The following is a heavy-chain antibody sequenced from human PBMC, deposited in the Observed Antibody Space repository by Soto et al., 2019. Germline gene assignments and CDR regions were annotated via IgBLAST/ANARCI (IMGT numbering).Heavy chain of an antibody. CDR2: IWYDGSNK. V-gene: IGHV3-33*01. CDR3: ARAQGSGWYYFDY. D-gene: IGHD6-19*01. J-gene: IGHJ4*02. CDR1: GFTFSSYG. Sequence: QVQLVESGGGVVQPGRSLRLSCAASGFTFSSYGMHWVRQAPGKGLEWVAVIWYDGSNKYYADSVKGRFTISRDNSKNTLYLQMNSLRAEDTAVYYCARAQGSGWYYFDYWGQGTLVTVSS.